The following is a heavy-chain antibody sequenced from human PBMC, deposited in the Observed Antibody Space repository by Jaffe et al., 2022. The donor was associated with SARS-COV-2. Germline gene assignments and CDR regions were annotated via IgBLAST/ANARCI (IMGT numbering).Heavy chain of an antibody. V-gene: IGHV3-9*01. CDR1: GFTFDDYA. Sequence: EVQLVESGGGLVQPGRSLRLSCAASGFTFDDYAMHWVRQAPGKGLEWVSGISWNSGSIGYADSVKGRFTISRDNAKNSLYLQMNSLRAEDTALYYCAKDAGYRPYDAFDIWGQGTMVTVSS. D-gene: IGHD6-13*01. J-gene: IGHJ3*02. CDR2: ISWNSGSI. CDR3: AKDAGYRPYDAFDI.